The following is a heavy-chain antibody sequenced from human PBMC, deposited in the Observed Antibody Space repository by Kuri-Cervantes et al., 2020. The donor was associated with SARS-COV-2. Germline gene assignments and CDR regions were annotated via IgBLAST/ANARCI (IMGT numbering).Heavy chain of an antibody. CDR1: GFTFSSYG. Sequence: GESLKISCAASGFTFSSYGMHWVRQAPGKGLEWVAVISYDGSNKYYADSVKGRFTISRDNSKNTLYLQMNSLRAEDTAVYYCASQQWLARYYYGMDVWGQGTTVTVSS. D-gene: IGHD6-19*01. J-gene: IGHJ6*02. V-gene: IGHV3-30*12. CDR2: ISYDGSNK. CDR3: ASQQWLARYYYGMDV.